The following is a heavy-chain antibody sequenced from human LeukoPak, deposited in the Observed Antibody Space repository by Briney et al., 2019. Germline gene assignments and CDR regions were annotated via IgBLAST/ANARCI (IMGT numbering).Heavy chain of an antibody. J-gene: IGHJ6*03. CDR1: GGSISSYY. D-gene: IGHD1-26*01. CDR2: IYYSGST. V-gene: IGHV4-59*12. CDR3: ARDFTDSGSSLVYYYYYYMDV. Sequence: SETLSLTCTVSGGSISSYYWNWIRQPPGKGLEWIGYIYYSGSTNYNPSLKSRVTMSVDTSKKQFSLKMSSVTAADTAVYYCARDFTDSGSSLVYYYYYYMDVWGKGTTVTVSS.